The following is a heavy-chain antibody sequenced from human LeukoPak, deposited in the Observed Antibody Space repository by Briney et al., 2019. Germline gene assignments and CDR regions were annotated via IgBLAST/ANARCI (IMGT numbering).Heavy chain of an antibody. CDR3: ARSSSWLLTYFDY. Sequence: PSETLSLTCAVCGGSFSGNYWSWIRQPPGKGLEWIGEINHSGSTNYNPSLKSRVTISVDTSKNQFSLKLSSVTAADTAVYYCARSSSWLLTYFDYWGQGTLVTVSS. V-gene: IGHV4-34*01. D-gene: IGHD3-22*01. CDR2: INHSGST. J-gene: IGHJ4*02. CDR1: GGSFSGNY.